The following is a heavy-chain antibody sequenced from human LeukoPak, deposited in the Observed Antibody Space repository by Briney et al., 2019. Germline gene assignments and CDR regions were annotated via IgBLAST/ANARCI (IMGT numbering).Heavy chain of an antibody. CDR2: IKHDGSEK. CDR1: GFTFSSYT. CDR3: ATDRGWRTSGYYLYYFEY. J-gene: IGHJ4*02. Sequence: GGSLRLSCTASGFTFSSYTMSWVRQAPGKGLEWVASIKHDGSEKYYVDSVRGRFTISRDNTKNSLYLQMSSLRAEDTAVYYCATDRGWRTSGYYLYYFEYWGQGTLVTFSS. V-gene: IGHV3-7*01. D-gene: IGHD3-3*01.